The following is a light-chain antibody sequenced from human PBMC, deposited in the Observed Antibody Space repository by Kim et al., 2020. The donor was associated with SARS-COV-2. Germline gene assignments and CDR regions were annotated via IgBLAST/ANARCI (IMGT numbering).Light chain of an antibody. CDR1: QRLSAC. J-gene: IGKJ1*01. CDR3: QRSYSTPT. V-gene: IGKV1-39*01. Sequence: SASVGDIVTITCRAGQRLSACLNWYQQKAGKPPKLLITAASKWQSGVPSRFSGSASGTDVILTISSLQLEDSATYYCQRSYSTPTFCPGTKVDIK. CDR2: AAS.